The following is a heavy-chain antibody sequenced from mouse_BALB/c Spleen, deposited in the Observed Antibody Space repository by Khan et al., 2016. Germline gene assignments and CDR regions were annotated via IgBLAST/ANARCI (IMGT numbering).Heavy chain of an antibody. Sequence: QMQLEESGPGLVAPSQSLSITCTVSGFSLTSYGVHWVRQPPGKGLEWLGVIWAGGSTNYNSALMSRRSISKDNAKSQVFLKMNSLQTDDTAMYYCARVPLLRYAMYYWGPGPSVTVSS. D-gene: IGHD1-1*01. CDR2: IWAGGST. CDR3: ARVPLLRYAMYY. V-gene: IGHV2-9*02. CDR1: GFSLTSYG. J-gene: IGHJ4*01.